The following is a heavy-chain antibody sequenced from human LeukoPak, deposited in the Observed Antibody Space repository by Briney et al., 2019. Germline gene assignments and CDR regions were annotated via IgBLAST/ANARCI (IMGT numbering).Heavy chain of an antibody. CDR3: ARVDESDYYYYMDV. Sequence: GASVKVSCKASGYTFTGYYMHWVRQAPGQGLEWMGWINPNSGGTNYAQKFQGRVTMTRDTSISTAYMELSRLRSDDTAVYYCARVDESDYYYYMDVWGKGTTVTVSS. D-gene: IGHD3/OR15-3a*01. CDR2: INPNSGGT. V-gene: IGHV1-2*02. CDR1: GYTFTGYY. J-gene: IGHJ6*03.